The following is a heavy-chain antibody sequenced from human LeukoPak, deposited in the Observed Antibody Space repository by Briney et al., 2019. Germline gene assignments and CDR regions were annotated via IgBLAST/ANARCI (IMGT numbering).Heavy chain of an antibody. CDR3: AREDGGKGADY. CDR2: INPSGGGT. J-gene: IGHJ4*02. CDR1: GYTFTSYY. Sequence: ASVKVSCKASGYTFTSYYIHWVRQAPGQGLEWMGIINPSGGGTSYAQKFQGRVTMTRDMSTSTVYMELSSLRSEDTAVYYCAREDGGKGADYWGQGTLVTVSS. V-gene: IGHV1-46*01. D-gene: IGHD4-23*01.